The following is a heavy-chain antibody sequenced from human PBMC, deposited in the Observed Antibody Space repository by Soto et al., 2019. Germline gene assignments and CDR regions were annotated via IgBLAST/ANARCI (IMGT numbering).Heavy chain of an antibody. CDR2: ISAYNGNT. D-gene: IGHD3-10*01. CDR1: GYTFTSYG. CDR3: AREWGRSGSGSKFDP. J-gene: IGHJ5*02. V-gene: IGHV1-18*01. Sequence: QVQLVQSGAEVKKPGASVKVSCKASGYTFTSYGISWVRQAPGQGLEWMGWISAYNGNTNYAQKLQGRVTMTTVTSTGTGYLELRSLRSDDTAVYYCAREWGRSGSGSKFDPWGQGTLVTVSS.